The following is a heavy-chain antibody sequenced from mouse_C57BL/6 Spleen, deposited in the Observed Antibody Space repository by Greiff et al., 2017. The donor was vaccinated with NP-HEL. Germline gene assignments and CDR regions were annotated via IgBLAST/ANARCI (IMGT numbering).Heavy chain of an antibody. CDR3: SRGGAYYSNTYYFDY. Sequence: QVQLQQSGPELVKPGASVKISCTASGYSFTSYYIHWVKQRPGQGLEWIGWIYPGSGNTKYNEKFKGKATLTADTSSSTAYMQLSSLTSEDSAVYYCSRGGAYYSNTYYFDYWGQGTTLTVSS. J-gene: IGHJ2*01. D-gene: IGHD2-5*01. CDR2: IYPGSGNT. CDR1: GYSFTSYY. V-gene: IGHV1-66*01.